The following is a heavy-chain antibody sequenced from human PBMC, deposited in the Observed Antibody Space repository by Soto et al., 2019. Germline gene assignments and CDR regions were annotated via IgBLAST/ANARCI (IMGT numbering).Heavy chain of an antibody. J-gene: IGHJ5*01. CDR3: ASFGIGGAGQLGWLDF. V-gene: IGHV3-30*03. Sequence: PGGSLRLSCVASGFTFRNYGMHWVRQAPGKGLEWVAVVSYSGNDKKFADSVKGRFTIFRDNSKNTLYLQMNSLRAEDTAVYYCASFGIGGAGQLGWLDFWGQGSLVTVSS. CDR2: VSYSGNDK. D-gene: IGHD1-26*01. CDR1: GFTFRNYG.